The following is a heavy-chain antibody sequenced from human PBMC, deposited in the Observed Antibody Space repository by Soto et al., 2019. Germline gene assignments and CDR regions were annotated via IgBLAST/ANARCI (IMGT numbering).Heavy chain of an antibody. Sequence: QVQLQESGPGLVKPSGTLSLTCAVSGGSISSSNWWSWVRQPPGKGLEWIGEIYHSGSTNYNPSLKSRVTISVDKSKNQFSLKLSSVTAADTAVYYCARDFPRHPRLLWFGEGRDWFDPWGQGTLVTVSS. V-gene: IGHV4-4*02. J-gene: IGHJ5*02. D-gene: IGHD3-10*01. CDR2: IYHSGST. CDR1: GGSISSSNW. CDR3: ARDFPRHPRLLWFGEGRDWFDP.